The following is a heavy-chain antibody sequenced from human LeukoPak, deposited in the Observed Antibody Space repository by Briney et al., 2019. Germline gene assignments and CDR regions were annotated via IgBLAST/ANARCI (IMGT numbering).Heavy chain of an antibody. D-gene: IGHD4-17*01. J-gene: IGHJ4*02. V-gene: IGHV4-39*07. CDR3: ARLVDYGLDY. Sequence: SETLSLTCTVSGGSISSSSYYWGWIRQPPGKGLEWIGSIYYSGSTYYNPSLKSRVTISVDTSKNQFSLKLSSVTAADTTVYYCARLVDYGLDYWGQGTLVTVSS. CDR2: IYYSGST. CDR1: GGSISSSSYY.